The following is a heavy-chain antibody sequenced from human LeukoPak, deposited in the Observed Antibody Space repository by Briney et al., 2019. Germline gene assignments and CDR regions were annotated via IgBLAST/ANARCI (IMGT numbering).Heavy chain of an antibody. CDR3: TSRKLGNDY. CDR2: IYHTGST. J-gene: IGHJ4*02. CDR1: GGSVSDYY. D-gene: IGHD7-27*01. V-gene: IGHV4-59*02. Sequence: SETLSLTCTISGGSVSDYYWSWIRQSPGKGLEWIGYIYHTGSTSYSPSLKSRVTTSADTSQNQFSLKLSSVTAADTAVYYCTSRKLGNDYWGQGTLVTVSS.